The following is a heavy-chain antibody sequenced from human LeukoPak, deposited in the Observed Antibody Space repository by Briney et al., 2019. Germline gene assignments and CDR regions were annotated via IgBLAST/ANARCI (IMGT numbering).Heavy chain of an antibody. J-gene: IGHJ6*02. CDR2: IIPIFGTA. CDR3: ARDQVYYYDSSGYSKPYYYGMDV. Sequence: SVKVSCKASGDTFSSYAISWVRQAPGQGLEWMGGIIPIFGTANYAQKFQGRVTITADESTSTAYMELSSLRSEDTAVYYCARDQVYYYDSSGYSKPYYYGMDVWGQGTTVTVSS. V-gene: IGHV1-69*13. CDR1: GDTFSSYA. D-gene: IGHD3-22*01.